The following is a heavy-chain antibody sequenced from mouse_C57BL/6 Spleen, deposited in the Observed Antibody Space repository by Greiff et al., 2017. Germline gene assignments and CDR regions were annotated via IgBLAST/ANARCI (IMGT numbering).Heavy chain of an antibody. CDR2: ISYSGST. CDR3: ARDYYGRRGGYYAMDD. J-gene: IGHJ4*01. D-gene: IGHD1-1*01. Sequence: EVQLQESGPGLAKPSQTLSLTCSVTGYSITSDYWNWIRKFPGNKLEYMGYISYSGSTYYKPSLKSRISITRDTSKNQYYLQLNSVTTEDTATYYGARDYYGRRGGYYAMDDWGQGTSVTVSS. V-gene: IGHV3-8*01. CDR1: GYSITSDY.